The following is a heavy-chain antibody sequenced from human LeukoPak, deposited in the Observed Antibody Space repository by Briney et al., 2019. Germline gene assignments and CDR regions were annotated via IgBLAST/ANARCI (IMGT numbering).Heavy chain of an antibody. V-gene: IGHV4-30-4*08. J-gene: IGHJ5*02. CDR2: MHYSGNT. Sequence: SETLSLTCTVSGGSISRGDYYWTWTRQPPEKGLEWIGYMHYSGNTYYNPSLKSRLTISVDTSKNQFSLKMSSVTAAHRAVYYCPRHLSGSSWFDPWGQGTLVTVSS. CDR3: PRHLSGSSWFDP. CDR1: GGSISRGDYY. D-gene: IGHD3-3*01.